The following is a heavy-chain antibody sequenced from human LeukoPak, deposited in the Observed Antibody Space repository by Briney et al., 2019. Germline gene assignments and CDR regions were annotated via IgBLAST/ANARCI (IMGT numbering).Heavy chain of an antibody. Sequence: GGSLRLSCAASGFTFSSYWMNWARQAPGKGLEWVASINHNGNVNYYVDSVKGRFTISRDNAKNSLYLQMSNLRAEDTAVYYCAKDGGLWVSAHWGDSWGRGTLVTVSS. CDR2: INHNGNVN. D-gene: IGHD7-27*01. CDR3: AKDGGLWVSAHWGDS. CDR1: GFTFSSYW. J-gene: IGHJ4*02. V-gene: IGHV3-7*03.